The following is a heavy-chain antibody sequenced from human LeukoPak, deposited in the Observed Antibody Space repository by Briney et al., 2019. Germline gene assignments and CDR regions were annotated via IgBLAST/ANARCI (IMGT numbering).Heavy chain of an antibody. J-gene: IGHJ2*01. CDR2: IWYDGSNK. CDR1: GFTFSSYG. CDR3: ARDLGWYFVL. D-gene: IGHD7-27*01. Sequence: GGSLRLSCAASGFTFSSYGMHWVRQAPGKGLEWVAVIWYDGSNKYYADSVRGRFTISRDNSKNTLYLQMNSLRAEDTAVYYCARDLGWYFVLWGRGTLVTVSS. V-gene: IGHV3-33*08.